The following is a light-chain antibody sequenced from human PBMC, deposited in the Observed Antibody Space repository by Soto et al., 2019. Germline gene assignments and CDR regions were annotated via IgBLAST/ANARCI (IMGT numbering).Light chain of an antibody. CDR2: YDD. J-gene: IGLJ3*02. V-gene: IGLV1-44*01. Sequence: QSVLTQPPSASGTPGQRVTISCSGSSSNIGSNFVYWYQQFPGTAPKLLIYYDDLLPSGVSDRFSGSKSGTSASLAIGGLQSEDEADYYCAAWDDSLNGLVFGGGTKLTVL. CDR1: SSNIGSNF. CDR3: AAWDDSLNGLV.